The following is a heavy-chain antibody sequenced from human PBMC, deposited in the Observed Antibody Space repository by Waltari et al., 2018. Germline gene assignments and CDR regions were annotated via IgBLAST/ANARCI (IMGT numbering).Heavy chain of an antibody. V-gene: IGHV3-30*02. CDR3: AKVAVVGSWYVSAADY. CDR2: IRYDGTNK. Sequence: QVQLVESGGGVVQPGGSLRLSCAASGVTFSPYGMHWVRQAPGKGLEWVAFIRYDGTNKYYADSVKGRFTISRDNSKNTLYVQMDSLRAEDTAVYYCAKVAVVGSWYVSAADYWGQGTLVTVSS. CDR1: GVTFSPYG. D-gene: IGHD6-13*01. J-gene: IGHJ4*02.